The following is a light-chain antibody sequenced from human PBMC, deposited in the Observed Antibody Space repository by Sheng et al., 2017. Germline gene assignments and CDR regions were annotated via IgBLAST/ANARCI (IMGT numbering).Light chain of an antibody. J-gene: IGKJ1*01. CDR2: LGS. CDR1: QSLLHNNGKNY. V-gene: IGKV2-28*01. Sequence: DIVLTQSPLSLPVTPGESASISCKSSQSLLHNNGKNYLDWYLQKPGQPPQLLIFLGSNRASGVPDRFSGSGSGTDFTLKISRVETEDVGVYYCMQALQTRTFGQGTKVEIK. CDR3: MQALQTRT.